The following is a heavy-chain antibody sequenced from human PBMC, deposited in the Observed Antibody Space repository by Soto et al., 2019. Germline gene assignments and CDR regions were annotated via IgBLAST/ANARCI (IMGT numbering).Heavy chain of an antibody. V-gene: IGHV3-23*01. CDR1: GFTFSSYS. J-gene: IGHJ4*02. Sequence: GGSLRLSCAASGFTFSSYSMNWVRQAPGKGLEWVSAISGSGGSTYYADSVKGRFTISRDNSKNTLYLQMNSLRAEDTAVYYCAKDRITGTTNYWGQGTLVTVSS. D-gene: IGHD1-20*01. CDR2: ISGSGGST. CDR3: AKDRITGTTNY.